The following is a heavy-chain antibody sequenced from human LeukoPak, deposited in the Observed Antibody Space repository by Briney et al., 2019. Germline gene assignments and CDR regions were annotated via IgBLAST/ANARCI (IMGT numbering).Heavy chain of an antibody. Sequence: ASVKVSCKASGYTFTSYDINWVRQATGQGLEWMGWMNPNSGNTGYARKFQGRVTMTRNTSISTANMELSSLRSEDTAVYYCARGEYDFWSGYRNGFDYWGQGTLVTVSS. V-gene: IGHV1-8*01. D-gene: IGHD3-3*01. CDR1: GYTFTSYD. CDR2: MNPNSGNT. CDR3: ARGEYDFWSGYRNGFDY. J-gene: IGHJ4*02.